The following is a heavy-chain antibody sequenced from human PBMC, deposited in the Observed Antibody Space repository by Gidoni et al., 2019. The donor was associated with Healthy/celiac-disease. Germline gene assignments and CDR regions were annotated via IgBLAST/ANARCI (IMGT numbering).Heavy chain of an antibody. CDR2: IWYDGSNK. Sequence: QVQLVESGGGVVQPGRSLRLSCAASGFTFSSYGMHWVRQAPGKGLEWLAVIWYDGSNKYYADSVKGRFTISRDNSKNTLYLQMNSLRAEDTAVYYCARDNAGSGSYPWFDPWGQGTLVTVSS. J-gene: IGHJ5*02. CDR1: GFTFSSYG. V-gene: IGHV3-33*01. CDR3: ARDNAGSGSYPWFDP. D-gene: IGHD3-10*01.